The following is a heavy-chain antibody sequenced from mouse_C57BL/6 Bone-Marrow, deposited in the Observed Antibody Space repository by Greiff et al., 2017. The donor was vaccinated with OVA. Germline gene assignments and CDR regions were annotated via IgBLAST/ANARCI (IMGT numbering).Heavy chain of an antibody. Sequence: EVQLVESGAELVRPGASVKLSCTASGFNINDDYIHWVKQRPEQGLEWIGWIEPESNDTESASKFQGKATVTADKSSNTASLQLRSLTSEDTAVYDCTKIAYWGQGTLVTVSA. V-gene: IGHV14-4*01. CDR3: TKIAY. J-gene: IGHJ3*01. CDR1: GFNINDDY. CDR2: IEPESNDT.